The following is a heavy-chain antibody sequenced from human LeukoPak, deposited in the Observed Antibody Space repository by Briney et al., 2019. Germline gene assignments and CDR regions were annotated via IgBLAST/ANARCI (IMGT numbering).Heavy chain of an antibody. D-gene: IGHD5-18*01. CDR2: VYSSGST. CDR1: GDSISSARNY. Sequence: SETLSLTCSVSGDSISSARNYWGWLRQSPGKGLEWLASVYSSGSTHSNPSLTSRVSISIDMSKNQFSLKLYSVTASDAAIYYCARHLSGTAMAHYFDFWGQGTLVTVSS. J-gene: IGHJ4*02. V-gene: IGHV4-39*01. CDR3: ARHLSGTAMAHYFDF.